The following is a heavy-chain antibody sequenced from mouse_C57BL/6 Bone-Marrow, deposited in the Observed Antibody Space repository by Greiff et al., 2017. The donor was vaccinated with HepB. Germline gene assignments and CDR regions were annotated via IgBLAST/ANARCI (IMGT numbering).Heavy chain of an antibody. V-gene: IGHV5-2*01. J-gene: IGHJ4*01. Sequence: EVKLVESGGGLVQPGESLKLSCESNEYEFPSHDMSWVRKTPEKRLELVAAINSDGGSTYYPDTMERRFIISRDNTKKTLYLQMSSLRSEDTALYYCARHYDYDGSFYYAMDYWGQGTSVTVSS. CDR1: EYEFPSHD. D-gene: IGHD2-4*01. CDR2: INSDGGST. CDR3: ARHYDYDGSFYYAMDY.